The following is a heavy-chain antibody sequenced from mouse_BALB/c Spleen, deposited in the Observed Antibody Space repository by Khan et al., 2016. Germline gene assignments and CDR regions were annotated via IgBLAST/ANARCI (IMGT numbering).Heavy chain of an antibody. V-gene: IGHV3-8*02. CDR1: GDSITSGY. Sequence: EVQLQESGPSLVKPSPTLSLTCSVTGDSITSGYWNWIRKFPGNKLEYMGYISYSDNTYYNPSLKSRGSITPDTSKNQYYLLLNSVTTEDTATYYCASYDGYSFAYWGQGTLVTVSA. CDR3: ASYDGYSFAY. J-gene: IGHJ3*01. CDR2: ISYSDNT. D-gene: IGHD2-3*01.